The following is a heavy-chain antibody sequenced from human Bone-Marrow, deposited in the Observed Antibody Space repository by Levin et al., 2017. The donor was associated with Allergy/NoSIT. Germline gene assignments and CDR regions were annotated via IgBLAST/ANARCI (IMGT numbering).Heavy chain of an antibody. CDR1: RFTFSNSG. J-gene: IGHJ5*02. CDR3: ASEGSSWDTWFDP. CDR2: ISSSSATI. Sequence: ASVKVSCAASRFTFSNSGMNWVRQAPGKGLEWVSFISSSSATIYYADSVKGRFTLFRDNSKNSLYLHMNSVIDEDTAIYYCASEGSSWDTWFDPWGQGTLVIVSS. D-gene: IGHD6-13*01. V-gene: IGHV3-48*02.